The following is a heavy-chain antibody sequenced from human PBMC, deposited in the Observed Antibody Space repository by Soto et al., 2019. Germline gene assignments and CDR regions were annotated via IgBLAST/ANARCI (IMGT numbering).Heavy chain of an antibody. J-gene: IGHJ6*03. D-gene: IGHD2-2*01. CDR1: GGSFSSYY. CDR3: AGRDCSGTNCYYLDYYYMDV. CDR2: IYYSGST. Sequence: QVQLQESGPGLVRPSETLSLTCTVSGGSFSSYYWTWIRQSPGKGLEWLGYIYYSGSTDYNPSLRGRLAISIDTSKNQFSLRLNSMTAADTAVYYWAGRDCSGTNCYYLDYYYMDVWGKGTTVTVSS. V-gene: IGHV4-59*12.